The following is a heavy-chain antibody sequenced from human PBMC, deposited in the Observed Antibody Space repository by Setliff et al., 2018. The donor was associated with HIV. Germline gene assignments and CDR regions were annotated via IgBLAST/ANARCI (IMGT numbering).Heavy chain of an antibody. CDR3: VRQLSNSFDY. D-gene: IGHD1-1*01. CDR2: ISPDNGNR. Sequence: ASVKVSCKSSGYTFTDYFMHWVRQAPGQGLEWMGWISPDNGNRRILRRFQGRVTMTRDTSINTAYMELSGLTSDDTAVYYCVRQLSNSFDYWGQGTLVTVSS. CDR1: GYTFTDYF. J-gene: IGHJ4*02. V-gene: IGHV1-2*02.